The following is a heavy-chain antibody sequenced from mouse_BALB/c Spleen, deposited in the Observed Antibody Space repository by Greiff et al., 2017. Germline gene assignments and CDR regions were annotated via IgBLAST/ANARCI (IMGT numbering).Heavy chain of an antibody. CDR3: TRSLSSHWYFDV. D-gene: IGHD1-1*01. Sequence: EVQLQQSGTVLARPGASVKMSCKASGYSFTSYWMHWVKQRPGQGLEWIGAIYPGNSDTSYNQKFKGKAKLTAVTSASTAYMELSSLTNEDSAVYYCTRSLSSHWYFDVWGAGTTVTVSS. CDR2: IYPGNSDT. J-gene: IGHJ1*01. V-gene: IGHV1-5*01. CDR1: GYSFTSYW.